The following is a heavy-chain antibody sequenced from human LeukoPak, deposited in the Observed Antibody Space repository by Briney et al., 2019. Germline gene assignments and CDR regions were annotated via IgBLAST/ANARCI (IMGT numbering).Heavy chain of an antibody. J-gene: IGHJ3*02. D-gene: IGHD1-26*01. CDR3: ASPVGATTVRAFDI. CDR2: TRNEANIYTT. Sequence: VRQAPGKGLEWVXXTRNEANIYTTKYAASVKGRFTISRDDSKNSLYLQMNSLKTEDTAVYYCASPVGATTVRAFDIWGQGTMVTVSS. V-gene: IGHV3-72*01.